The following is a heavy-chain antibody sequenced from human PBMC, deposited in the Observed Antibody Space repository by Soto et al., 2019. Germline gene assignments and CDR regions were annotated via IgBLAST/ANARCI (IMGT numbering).Heavy chain of an antibody. V-gene: IGHV4-39*01. CDR3: ARLHGYCIKSSCYDHYAMDV. Sequence: SETLSLTCTVSGGCINNSNYSWGWIRQPPGKGLEWIGTMYYSGNTYYNPSLKSRVTISVDTSKNQFSLKLSSVTAADTALYYCARLHGYCIKSSCYDHYAMDVWGQGTTVTVSS. D-gene: IGHD2-2*01. CDR1: GGCINNSNYS. J-gene: IGHJ6*02. CDR2: MYYSGNT.